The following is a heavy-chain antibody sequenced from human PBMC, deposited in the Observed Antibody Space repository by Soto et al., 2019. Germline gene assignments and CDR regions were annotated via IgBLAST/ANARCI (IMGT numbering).Heavy chain of an antibody. J-gene: IGHJ5*02. CDR1: GYTFTSYG. Sequence: ASVKVSCKASGYTFTSYGISWVRQAPGQGLEWMGWISAYNGNTNYAQKLQGRVTMTTDTSTSTAYMELRSLRSDDTAVYYCARERNYGRNSVWFDPWGQGTLVTVSS. V-gene: IGHV1-18*01. D-gene: IGHD4-17*01. CDR3: ARERNYGRNSVWFDP. CDR2: ISAYNGNT.